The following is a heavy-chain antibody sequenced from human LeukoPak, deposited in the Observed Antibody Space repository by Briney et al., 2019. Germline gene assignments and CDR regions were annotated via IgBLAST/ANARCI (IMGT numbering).Heavy chain of an antibody. CDR3: ARTPGHDYEFDP. V-gene: IGHV4-61*02. CDR2: IYTSGST. Sequence: SETLSLTCTVSGGSISSGSYYWSWIRQPAGKGLEWIGRIYTSGSTNYNPSLKSRVTISVDTSKNQFSLKLSSVTAADTAVYYCARTPGHDYEFDPWGQGTLVTVSS. D-gene: IGHD4-17*01. CDR1: GGSISSGSYY. J-gene: IGHJ5*02.